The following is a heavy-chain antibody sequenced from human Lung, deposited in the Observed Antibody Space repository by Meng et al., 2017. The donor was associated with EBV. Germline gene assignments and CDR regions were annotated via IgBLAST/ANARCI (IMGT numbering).Heavy chain of an antibody. D-gene: IGHD3-22*01. CDR3: ARKGNYYDSSGYYYFDY. CDR2: IIPIFGTA. V-gene: IGHV1-69*06. J-gene: IGHJ4*02. CDR1: GGTFSSYA. Sequence: QGQLVHVGAEVKKPGSSVKVSCKASGGTFSSYAISWVRQAPGQGLEWMGGIIPIFGTANYAQKFQGRVTITADKSTSTAYMELSSLRSEDTAVYYCARKGNYYDSSGYYYFDYWGQGTLVTVSS.